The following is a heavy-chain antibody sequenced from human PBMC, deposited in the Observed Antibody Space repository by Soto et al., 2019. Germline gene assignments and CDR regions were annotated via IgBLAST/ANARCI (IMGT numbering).Heavy chain of an antibody. CDR2: IKSKTDGGTT. D-gene: IGHD6-13*01. J-gene: IGHJ3*02. V-gene: IGHV3-15*01. CDR1: GFTFSNAG. Sequence: PGGSLRLSCAASGFTFSNAGMSWVRQAPGKGLEWVGRIKSKTDGGTTDYAAPVKGRFTISRDDSKNTLYLQMNSLKTEDTAVYYCTTEVTAGIAAAPSGRAIDIWGQGTMVTVSS. CDR3: TTEVTAGIAAAPSGRAIDI.